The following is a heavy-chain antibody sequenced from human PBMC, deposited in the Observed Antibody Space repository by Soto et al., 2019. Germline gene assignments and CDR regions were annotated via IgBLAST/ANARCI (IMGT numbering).Heavy chain of an antibody. D-gene: IGHD1-1*01. J-gene: IGHJ6*03. CDR2: IYYSGST. CDR1: GGSISSSSYY. Sequence: SETLSLTCTVSGGSISSSSYYWGWIRQPPGKGLEWIGSIYYSGSTYYNPSLKSRVTISVDTSKNQFSLKLSSVTAADTAVYYCARIQYYYYYMDVRGKGTTVTVSS. CDR3: ARIQYYYYYMDV. V-gene: IGHV4-39*01.